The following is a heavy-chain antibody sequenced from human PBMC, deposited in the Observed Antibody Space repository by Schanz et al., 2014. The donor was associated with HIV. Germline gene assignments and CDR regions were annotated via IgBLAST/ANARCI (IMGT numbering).Heavy chain of an antibody. CDR2: ISYDGSDK. Sequence: VQLVESGGGLVQPGRSLRLSCAASGFTFRSYGMLWVRQAPGKGLEWVAVISYDGSDKYYADSVKGRFTISRDNSKNTLYLQMNSLRAEDTAVYYCYGDESGYWGQGTLVTVSS. CDR1: GFTFRSYG. V-gene: IGHV3-30*03. CDR3: YGDESGY. J-gene: IGHJ4*02. D-gene: IGHD4-17*01.